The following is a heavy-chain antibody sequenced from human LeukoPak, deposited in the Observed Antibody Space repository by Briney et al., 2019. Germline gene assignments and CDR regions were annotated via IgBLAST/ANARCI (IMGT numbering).Heavy chain of an antibody. CDR2: ISHDESKK. D-gene: IGHD7-27*01. CDR1: GFTFSSYG. J-gene: IGHJ6*02. V-gene: IGHV3-30*19. Sequence: GGSLRLSCAASGFTFSSYGMHWVRQAPGKGLEWVAVISHDESKKYYADSVKGRFTISRDNSKNTLSLQMNSLRPEDTAVYYCARAGAVSLYGMDVWGQGTTVTVSS. CDR3: ARAGAVSLYGMDV.